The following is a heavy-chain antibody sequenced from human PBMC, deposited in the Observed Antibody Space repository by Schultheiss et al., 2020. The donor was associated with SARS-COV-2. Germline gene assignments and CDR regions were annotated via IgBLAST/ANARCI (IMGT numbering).Heavy chain of an antibody. J-gene: IGHJ4*02. D-gene: IGHD1/OR15-1a*01. V-gene: IGHV4-4*02. CDR2: VFHTGST. CDR3: AMRYWHIDY. Sequence: SETLSLTCAVSSGSISSSSNWWSWVRQPPGKGLEWIGEVFHTGSTNCNPSLKSRVTISIDASKTQFSLNLRSVTAADTAVYYCAMRYWHIDYWGQGTLVTVSS. CDR1: SGSISSSSNW.